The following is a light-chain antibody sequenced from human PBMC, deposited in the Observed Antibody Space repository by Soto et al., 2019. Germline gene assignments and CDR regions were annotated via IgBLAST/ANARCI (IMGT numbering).Light chain of an antibody. CDR3: SSYAGSDTYVV. J-gene: IGLJ2*01. CDR2: EVS. Sequence: QSALTQPPSASGSPGQSVTISCTGTSSDVGGYNSVSWYQQHPGKAPKLMIYEVSKRPSGVPDRFSGSKSGDTASLTVSGLQAEDEAEYYCSSYAGSDTYVVFGGGTKLTVL. V-gene: IGLV2-8*01. CDR1: SSDVGGYNS.